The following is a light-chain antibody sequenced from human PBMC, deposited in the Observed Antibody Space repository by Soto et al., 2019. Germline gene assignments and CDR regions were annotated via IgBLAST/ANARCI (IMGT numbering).Light chain of an antibody. CDR3: QQYNNWPPIT. V-gene: IGKV3-15*01. CDR1: HSVNSH. CDR2: GAS. Sequence: MMMTQSPATLSVSPVERVTLSCRASHSVNSHVAWYQQKPGQAPRLLLYGASTRATGIPVRFSGSGFGTEFTLTISSLQSEDFAVYYCQQYNNWPPITFGQGTRLEIK. J-gene: IGKJ5*01.